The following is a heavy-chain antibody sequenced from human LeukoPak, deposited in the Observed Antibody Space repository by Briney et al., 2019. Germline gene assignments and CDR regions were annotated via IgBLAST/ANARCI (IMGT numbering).Heavy chain of an antibody. CDR3: ARLYCSSTSCHGTMFRAFDP. CDR2: INHSGST. CDR1: GGSISSSSYY. J-gene: IGHJ5*02. Sequence: SETLSLTCTVSGGSISSSSYYWSWIRQPPGKGLEWIGEINHSGSTNYNPSLKSRVTISVDTSKNQFSLKLSSVTAADTAVYYCARLYCSSTSCHGTMFRAFDPWGQGTLVTVSS. V-gene: IGHV4-39*07. D-gene: IGHD2-2*01.